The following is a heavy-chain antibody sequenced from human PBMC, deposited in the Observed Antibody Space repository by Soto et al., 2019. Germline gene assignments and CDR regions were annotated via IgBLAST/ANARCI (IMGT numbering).Heavy chain of an antibody. Sequence: SETLSLTCAVYGGSFSCYYWSWIRQPPGKVLEWIGEINHSGSTNYNPSLKSRVTISVDTSKNQFPLKLSSVTTADTARYYCARLYSIASVWFHPWGQRTLVTVSS. CDR3: ARLYSIASVWFHP. CDR1: GGSFSCYY. V-gene: IGHV4-34*01. D-gene: IGHD1-26*01. J-gene: IGHJ5*02. CDR2: INHSGST.